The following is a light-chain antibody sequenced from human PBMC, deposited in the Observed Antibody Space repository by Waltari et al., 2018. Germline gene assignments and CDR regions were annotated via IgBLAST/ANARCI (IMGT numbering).Light chain of an antibody. CDR3: HQHYTTPWT. CDR2: WAS. CDR1: RSVFYTDNNKNY. J-gene: IGKJ1*01. V-gene: IGKV4-1*01. Sequence: DIAMTQSPDSLAVSLGERATINCKSSRSVFYTDNNKNYFTGYQQKPGQPPQLLISWASTRESGFPDRFIGSGSGTDFTLTISSLHAEDVAVYYCHQHYTTPWTFGQGTLVEL.